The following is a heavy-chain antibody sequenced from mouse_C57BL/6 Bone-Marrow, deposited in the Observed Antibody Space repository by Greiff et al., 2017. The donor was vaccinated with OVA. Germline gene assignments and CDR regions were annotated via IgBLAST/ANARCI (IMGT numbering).Heavy chain of an antibody. CDR1: GFTFSDYG. V-gene: IGHV5-17*01. CDR2: ISSGSSTI. J-gene: IGHJ4*01. CDR3: ARKDYGSSYAMDY. Sequence: DVHLVESGGGLVKPGGSLKLSCAASGFTFSDYGMHWVRQAPEKGLEWVAYISSGSSTIYYADTVKGRFTISRDNAKNTLFLQMTSLRSEDTAMYYCARKDYGSSYAMDYWGQGTSVTVSS. D-gene: IGHD1-1*01.